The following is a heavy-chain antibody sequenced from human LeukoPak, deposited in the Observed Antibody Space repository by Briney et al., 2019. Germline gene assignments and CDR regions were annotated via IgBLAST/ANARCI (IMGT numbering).Heavy chain of an antibody. V-gene: IGHV3-74*01. CDR3: AILGYCSSTSCYQSD. Sequence: GGSLRLSCAASGFTFSSYWMHWVRQAPGKGLVWVSRINSDGSSTSYADSVKGRFTISRDNAKNTLYLQMNSLRAEDTAVYYCAILGYCSSTSCYQSDWGQGTLVTVSS. CDR1: GFTFSSYW. CDR2: INSDGSST. D-gene: IGHD2-2*01. J-gene: IGHJ4*02.